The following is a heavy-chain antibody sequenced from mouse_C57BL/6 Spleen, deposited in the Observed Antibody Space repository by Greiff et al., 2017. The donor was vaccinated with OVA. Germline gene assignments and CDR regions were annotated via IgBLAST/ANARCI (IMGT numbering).Heavy chain of an antibody. D-gene: IGHD2-5*01. Sequence: VQLQQSGPELVKPGASVKISCKASGYAFSSSWMNWVKQRPGKGLEWIGRIYPGDGDTNYNGKFKGKATLTADKSSSPAYMQLSSLTSEDSAVYFCAREGTYYSNYDAMDYWGQGTSVTVSS. CDR1: GYAFSSSW. J-gene: IGHJ4*01. CDR2: IYPGDGDT. V-gene: IGHV1-82*01. CDR3: AREGTYYSNYDAMDY.